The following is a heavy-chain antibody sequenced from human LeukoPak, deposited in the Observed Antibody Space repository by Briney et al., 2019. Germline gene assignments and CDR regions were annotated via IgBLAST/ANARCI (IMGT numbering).Heavy chain of an antibody. J-gene: IGHJ4*02. Sequence: GESLKISCKASSYNFANYWIGWVRQMPGKGLEWMGIIYPGDSDTRYSPSFQGQVTISADKSISTAYLQWSSLKASDTAMYYCARRPVVTREEYYFDNWGQGTLVTVSS. V-gene: IGHV5-51*01. CDR3: ARRPVVTREEYYFDN. CDR2: IYPGDSDT. CDR1: SYNFANYW. D-gene: IGHD4-23*01.